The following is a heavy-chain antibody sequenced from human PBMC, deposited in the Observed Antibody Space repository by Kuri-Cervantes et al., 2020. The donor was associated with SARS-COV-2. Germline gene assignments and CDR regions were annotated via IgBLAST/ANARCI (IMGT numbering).Heavy chain of an antibody. CDR3: ATEDNGNSPLDY. J-gene: IGHJ4*02. CDR2: INPSGGST. D-gene: IGHD4-23*01. Sequence: ASVKVSCKASGYTFTSYYMHWVRQAPGQGLGWMGIINPSGGSTSYAQKFQGRVTMTRDTSTSTVYMELSSLRSEDTAIYYCATEDNGNSPLDYWGQGTLVTVSS. V-gene: IGHV1-46*01. CDR1: GYTFTSYY.